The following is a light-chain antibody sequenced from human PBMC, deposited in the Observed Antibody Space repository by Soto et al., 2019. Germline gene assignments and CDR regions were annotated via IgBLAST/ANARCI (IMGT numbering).Light chain of an antibody. V-gene: IGKV3-15*01. CDR2: GAS. CDR3: QQYNNWPRT. J-gene: IGKJ1*01. CDR1: QSVGSD. Sequence: EIVMTQSPATLSVSPGARATLSCRASQSVGSDLVWYRQKPGQAPRLLIYGASTRATDIPPRFSGSGSGTEFTLTISSLQSEDFAIYYCQQYNNWPRTFGQGTKVDIK.